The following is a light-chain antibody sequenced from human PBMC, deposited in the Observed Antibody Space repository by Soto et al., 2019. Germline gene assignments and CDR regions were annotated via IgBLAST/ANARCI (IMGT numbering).Light chain of an antibody. CDR1: QSINNW. Sequence: DIQMTQSPSTLSASVGDRVIITCRASQSINNWLAWYQQRPGKAPKLLIYKASNLESGVPSRFSGSGSGTEFTLTISSLQPADFETYYCQHYNNYPWTFGQGTKVEIK. CDR2: KAS. J-gene: IGKJ1*01. V-gene: IGKV1-5*03. CDR3: QHYNNYPWT.